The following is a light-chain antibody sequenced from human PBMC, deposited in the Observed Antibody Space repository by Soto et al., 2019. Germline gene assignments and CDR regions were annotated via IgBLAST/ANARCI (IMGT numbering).Light chain of an antibody. CDR1: SSDVGGYNY. CDR3: SSYAGSNICV. CDR2: EVN. V-gene: IGLV2-8*01. Sequence: QSVLTQAPSASGSPGQSVAISCTGTSSDVGGYNYVSWYQQHPGKAPKLMIYEVNKRPSGVPDRFSGSKSGNTASLTVSGLQAEDEADYYCSSYAGSNICVFGTGTKVTVL. J-gene: IGLJ1*01.